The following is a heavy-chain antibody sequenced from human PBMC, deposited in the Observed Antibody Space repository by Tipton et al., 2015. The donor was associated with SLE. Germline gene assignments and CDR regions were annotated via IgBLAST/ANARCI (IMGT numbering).Heavy chain of an antibody. CDR1: GGSFSGYY. D-gene: IGHD2-2*01. V-gene: IGHV4-34*01. Sequence: TLSLTCAVYGGSFSGYYWSWIRQPPGKGLEWIGEINHSGSTNYNPSLKSRVTISVDTSKNQLSLKLSSVTAADTAVYYCARAYAGDVDYWGQGTLVTVSS. CDR3: ARAYAGDVDY. J-gene: IGHJ4*02. CDR2: INHSGST.